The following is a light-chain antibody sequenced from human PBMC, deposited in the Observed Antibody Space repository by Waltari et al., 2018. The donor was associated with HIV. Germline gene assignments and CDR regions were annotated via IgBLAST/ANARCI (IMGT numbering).Light chain of an antibody. CDR1: QSVSSSY. V-gene: IGKV3-20*01. Sequence: EIVLTQSPGTLSLSPGERATLSCRASQSVSSSYLAWYQQKPGQAPRLLIYGASSRAASIPDRFSGSGSGTDFSLTIRRLEPEDFAVYFCQQYATASFTFGPGTKVDIK. CDR2: GAS. CDR3: QQYATASFT. J-gene: IGKJ3*01.